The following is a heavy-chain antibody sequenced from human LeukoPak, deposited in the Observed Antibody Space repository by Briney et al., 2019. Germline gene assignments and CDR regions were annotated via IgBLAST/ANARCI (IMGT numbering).Heavy chain of an antibody. J-gene: IGHJ6*03. Sequence: PGGSLRLSCAASGFTVGSNYMSWVRQAPGKGLEWVSVIYSGGSTYYADSVKGRFTISRDNSKNTLYLQMNSLRAEDTAVYYCARDRGDGYNYRYYYYMDVWGKGTTVTVSS. CDR2: IYSGGST. V-gene: IGHV3-66*02. CDR3: ARDRGDGYNYRYYYYMDV. CDR1: GFTVGSNY. D-gene: IGHD5-24*01.